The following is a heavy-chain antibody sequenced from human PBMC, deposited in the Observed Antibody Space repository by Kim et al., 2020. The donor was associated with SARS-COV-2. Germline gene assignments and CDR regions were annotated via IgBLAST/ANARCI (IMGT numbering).Heavy chain of an antibody. D-gene: IGHD1-20*01. CDR1: GGSISSSSYS. Sequence: SETLSLTCTVSGGSISSSSYSWGWIRQPPGKGLACIGIIYYSGSTYYSPSLKSRVTISVDTSKNQFSLKLSSVTAADTAVYYCARLNWNLNYGMDVWGQGTTVTV. CDR2: IYYSGST. V-gene: IGHV4-39*01. CDR3: ARLNWNLNYGMDV. J-gene: IGHJ6*02.